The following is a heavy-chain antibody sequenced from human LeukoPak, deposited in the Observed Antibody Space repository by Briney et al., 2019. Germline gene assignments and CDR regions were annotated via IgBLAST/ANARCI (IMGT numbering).Heavy chain of an antibody. CDR1: GNTFTNYW. Sequence: GESLKISCKGSGNTFTNYWIAWVRQMPGKGLECMGLIYPGDSDTRYSPSFQGQVTISADKSIGTAYLQWSSLKASDTAMYYCARRRRDHYSYVSGYSFDYWGQGTLVTVSS. CDR3: ARRRRDHYSYVSGYSFDY. CDR2: IYPGDSDT. V-gene: IGHV5-51*01. D-gene: IGHD5-24*01. J-gene: IGHJ4*02.